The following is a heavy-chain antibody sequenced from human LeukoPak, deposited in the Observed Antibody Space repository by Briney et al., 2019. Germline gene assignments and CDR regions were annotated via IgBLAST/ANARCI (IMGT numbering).Heavy chain of an antibody. D-gene: IGHD2-2*01. V-gene: IGHV4-30-4*01. CDR1: GGSISSGDYC. CDR2: IYYSGST. Sequence: SQTLSLTCTVSGGSISSGDYCWSWIRQPPGKGLEWIGYIYYSGSTYYNPSLKSRVTISVDTSKNQFSLKLSSVTAADTAVYYCARAIVVVPAANNWFDPWGQGTLVTASS. CDR3: ARAIVVVPAANNWFDP. J-gene: IGHJ5*02.